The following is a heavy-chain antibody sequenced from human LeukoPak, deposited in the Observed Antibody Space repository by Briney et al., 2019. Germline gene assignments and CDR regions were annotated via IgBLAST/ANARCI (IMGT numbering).Heavy chain of an antibody. J-gene: IGHJ4*02. D-gene: IGHD1-26*01. Sequence: PSETLSLPCSVSGGSISSSSYYWGWIRQPPGKGLEWIGNIYYSGSTYYNPSLKSRVTISVDTSKNQFSLKLSSVAAADTAVYYCARDLTGGSYAYWGQGTLVTGSS. V-gene: IGHV4-39*07. CDR2: IYYSGST. CDR3: ARDLTGGSYAY. CDR1: GGSISSSSYY.